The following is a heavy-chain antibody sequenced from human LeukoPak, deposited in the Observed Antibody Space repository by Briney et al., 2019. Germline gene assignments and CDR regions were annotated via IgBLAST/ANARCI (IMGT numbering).Heavy chain of an antibody. CDR2: INYSGDT. CDR3: VRLQAVTGNFDY. Sequence: SETLSHTCTVSGGSISSSSYYWGWIRQPPGKGLEWIETINYSGDTYYNPSLKSRVTISVDSSKNQFSLKLSSVTAADTAVYYCVRLQAVTGNFDYWGQGALVTVSS. J-gene: IGHJ4*02. CDR1: GGSISSSSYY. D-gene: IGHD1-20*01. V-gene: IGHV4-39*07.